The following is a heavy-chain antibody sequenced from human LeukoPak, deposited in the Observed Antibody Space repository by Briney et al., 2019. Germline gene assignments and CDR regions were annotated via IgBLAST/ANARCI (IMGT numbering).Heavy chain of an antibody. J-gene: IGHJ4*02. Sequence: GGSLRLSCAASGFTFRSYWMSWVRQAPGKGLEWVANIKQDGSEKYYVDSVKGRFIASRDNAKNSLYLQMNSLRAEDTAVYYCARVYDFWSGYYRDYWGQGTLVTVSS. D-gene: IGHD3-3*01. V-gene: IGHV3-7*04. CDR2: IKQDGSEK. CDR1: GFTFRSYW. CDR3: ARVYDFWSGYYRDY.